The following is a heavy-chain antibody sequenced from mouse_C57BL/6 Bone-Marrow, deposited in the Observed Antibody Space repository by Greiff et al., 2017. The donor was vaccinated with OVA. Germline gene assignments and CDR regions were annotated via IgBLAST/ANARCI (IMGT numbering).Heavy chain of an antibody. CDR1: GYTFTTYP. Sequence: QVQLQQSGAELVKPGASVKMSCKASGYTFTTYPIEWMKQNHGKSLEWIGNFHPYNDDTKYNEKFKGKATLTVDKSSSTVYVELSRITSDNSACYYCARGYCGPSYWYFDVWGTGTTVTVSS. V-gene: IGHV1-47*01. J-gene: IGHJ1*03. CDR3: ARGYCGPSYWYFDV. CDR2: FHPYNDDT. D-gene: IGHD1-2*01.